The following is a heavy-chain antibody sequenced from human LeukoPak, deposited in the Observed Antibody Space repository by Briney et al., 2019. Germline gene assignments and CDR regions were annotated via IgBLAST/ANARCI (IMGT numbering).Heavy chain of an antibody. CDR2: IKSKTDGGTT. D-gene: IGHD2-2*01. CDR1: GFTFSNAW. J-gene: IGHJ3*02. V-gene: IGHV3-15*01. Sequence: GGSLRLSCAASGFTFSNAWMSWVRQAPGKGLEWVGCIKSKTDGGTTDYAAPVKGRFTISRDDSKNTLYLQMNSLKTEDTAVYYCTTERDGYCSSTSCSDAFDIWGQGTMVTVSS. CDR3: TTERDGYCSSTSCSDAFDI.